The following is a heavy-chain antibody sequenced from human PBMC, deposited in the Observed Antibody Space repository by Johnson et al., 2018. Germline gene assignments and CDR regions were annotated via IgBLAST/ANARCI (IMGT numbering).Heavy chain of an antibody. V-gene: IGHV3-30*03. D-gene: IGHD1-1*01. J-gene: IGHJ6*03. CDR3: ARGVRPLTPYMDV. CDR2: ISYDGSNK. Sequence: QVQLVQSGGGVVQPGRSLRLSCAASGFTFSSYGMHWVRQAPGRGLEWVAVISYDGSNKYYADSVKGRFTISRDNSKNTLYLQMNSLRAEDAAVYYCARGVRPLTPYMDVWGKGTTVTVSS. CDR1: GFTFSSYG.